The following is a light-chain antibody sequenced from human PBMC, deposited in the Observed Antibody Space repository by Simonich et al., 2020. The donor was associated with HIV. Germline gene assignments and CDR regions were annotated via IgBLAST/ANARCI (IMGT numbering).Light chain of an antibody. V-gene: IGKV1-33*01. J-gene: IGKJ1*01. CDR3: QQTYSTPSWT. Sequence: DIQMTQSPSSLSASVGDRVTITGQASQDLSNYLNWYQQKPGKAPKLLIYDASNLETGVPSRFSGSGSGTDFTFTISSLQPEDIATYYCQQTYSTPSWTFGQGTKVDIK. CDR1: QDLSNY. CDR2: DAS.